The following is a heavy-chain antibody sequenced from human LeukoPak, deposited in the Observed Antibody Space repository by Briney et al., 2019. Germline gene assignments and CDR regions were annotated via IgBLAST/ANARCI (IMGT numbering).Heavy chain of an antibody. J-gene: IGHJ6*03. CDR2: INTNTGNP. D-gene: IGHD6-13*01. CDR3: ARAAAGFYYYYYCMDV. V-gene: IGHV7-4-1*02. CDR1: GYTFTSYA. Sequence: ASVKVSCKASGYTFTSYAMNWVGQAPGQGLEWMGWINTNTGNPTYAQGFTGRFVFSLDTSVSTAYLQISSLKAEDTAVYYCARAAAGFYYYYYCMDVWGKGTTVTVSS.